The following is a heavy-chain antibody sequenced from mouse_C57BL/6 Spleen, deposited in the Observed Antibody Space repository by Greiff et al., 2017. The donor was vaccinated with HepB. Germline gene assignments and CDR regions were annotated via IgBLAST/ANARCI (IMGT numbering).Heavy chain of an antibody. CDR1: GFTFSDYG. V-gene: IGHV5-17*01. CDR3: ARPDSSGYGFAY. D-gene: IGHD3-2*02. Sequence: VQLKQSGGGLVKPGGSLKLSCAASGFTFSDYGMHWVRQAPEKGLEWVAYISSGSSTIYYADTVKGRFTISRDNAKNTLFLQMTSLRSEDTARYYCARPDSSGYGFAYWGQGTLVTVSA. CDR2: ISSGSSTI. J-gene: IGHJ3*01.